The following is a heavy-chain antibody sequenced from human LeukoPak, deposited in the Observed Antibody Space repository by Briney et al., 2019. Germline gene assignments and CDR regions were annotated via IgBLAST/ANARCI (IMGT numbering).Heavy chain of an antibody. J-gene: IGHJ6*02. CDR2: DSGNGDNK. CDR1: GFSFGRCA. CDR3: AKGILSSRDGVDV. D-gene: IGHD3-16*02. Sequence: GGSLRLSCTGSGFSFGRCAMSWGRQAAGKGLDWVSGDSGNGDNKYYADSVTGRFTISRDTTKNTLQLQMNSLRAEETAVYYCAKGILSSRDGVDVWGQGTTVTVSS. V-gene: IGHV3-23*01.